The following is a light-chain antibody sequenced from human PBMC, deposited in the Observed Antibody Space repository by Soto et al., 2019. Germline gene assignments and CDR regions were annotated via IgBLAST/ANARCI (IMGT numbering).Light chain of an antibody. J-gene: IGKJ5*01. CDR3: QQYNEWPPFT. V-gene: IGKV3-15*01. Sequence: EIVMTQSPATLSVSPGERATLSCRASQSVSSNLAWYQQKPGQAPRLLIYGASTRATGIPARFSGSVSGTEFTLTISSLQSEDFAVYYCQQYNEWPPFTFGQGRRLEIK. CDR2: GAS. CDR1: QSVSSN.